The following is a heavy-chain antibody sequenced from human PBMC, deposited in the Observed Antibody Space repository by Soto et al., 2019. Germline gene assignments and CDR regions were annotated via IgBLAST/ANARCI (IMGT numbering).Heavy chain of an antibody. CDR3: ARSAENPAGRLYIVDY. CDR2: IYNRAST. D-gene: IGHD5-12*01. V-gene: IGHV4-59*01. CDR1: GGSIGDYY. Sequence: SETLSLTCTVSGGSIGDYYWSWIRQPPGKGLEWVGYIYNRASTTDTPYLKSPITRSVNTSKNQFYLKLSSVTAADTAVYYCARSAENPAGRLYIVDYWGQGTLVTVSS. J-gene: IGHJ4*02.